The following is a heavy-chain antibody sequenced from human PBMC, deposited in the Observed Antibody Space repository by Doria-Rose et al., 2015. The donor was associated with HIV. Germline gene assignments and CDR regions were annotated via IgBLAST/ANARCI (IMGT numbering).Heavy chain of an antibody. Sequence: QVTLKESGPVLVKPTETLTLTCTVSGVSLSSPGMGVSWIRQPPGKALEWLANIFSDDERSYNTSRKSRLTISRSTSKSQVVLTMTDMDPVDTATYYCARIKSSRWYHKYYFDFWGQGTLVIVSA. CDR3: ARIKSSRWYHKYYFDF. D-gene: IGHD6-13*01. CDR2: IFSDDER. J-gene: IGHJ4*02. CDR1: GVSLSSPGMG. V-gene: IGHV2-26*01.